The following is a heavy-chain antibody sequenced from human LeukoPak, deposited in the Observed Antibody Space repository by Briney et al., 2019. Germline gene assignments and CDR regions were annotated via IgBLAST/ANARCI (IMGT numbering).Heavy chain of an antibody. CDR3: ARAPMTTVTTEDY. V-gene: IGHV3-66*01. D-gene: IGHD4-17*01. CDR2: IYSGNST. CDR1: GFTVSSNY. Sequence: GGSLRLSCAASGFTVSSNYMSWVCQAPGKGLEWVSVIYSGNSTYYADSVKGRFTISRDNSKNTLYLQMNSLRAEDTAVYYCARAPMTTVTTEDYWGQGTLVSVSS. J-gene: IGHJ4*02.